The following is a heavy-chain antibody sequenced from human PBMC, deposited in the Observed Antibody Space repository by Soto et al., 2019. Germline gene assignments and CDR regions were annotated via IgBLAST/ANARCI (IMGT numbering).Heavy chain of an antibody. CDR1: GGSISSGGYS. D-gene: IGHD6-13*01. Sequence: SETLSLTCAVSGGSISSGGYSWSWIRQPPGKGLEWIGYIYHSGSTYYNPSLKSRVTISVDRSKDQFSLKLSSVTAADTAVYYCARFSWYVPFDYWGQGTLVTVSS. CDR3: ARFSWYVPFDY. CDR2: IYHSGST. J-gene: IGHJ4*02. V-gene: IGHV4-30-2*01.